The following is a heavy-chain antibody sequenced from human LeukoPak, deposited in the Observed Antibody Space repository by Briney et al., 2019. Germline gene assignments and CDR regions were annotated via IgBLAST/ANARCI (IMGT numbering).Heavy chain of an antibody. J-gene: IGHJ4*02. Sequence: SETLSLTCTVSGGSVSSGSYYWSWIRQPPGKGLEWIGYIYYSGSTNHNPSLKSRVTISVDTSKNQFSLKLSSVTAADTAVYYCARFAPDDYGDYSDYWGQGTLVTVSS. CDR1: GGSVSSGSYY. CDR2: IYYSGST. D-gene: IGHD4-17*01. V-gene: IGHV4-61*01. CDR3: ARFAPDDYGDYSDY.